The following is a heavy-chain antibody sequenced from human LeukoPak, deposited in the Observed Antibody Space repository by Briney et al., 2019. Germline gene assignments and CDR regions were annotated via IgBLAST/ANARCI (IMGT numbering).Heavy chain of an antibody. V-gene: IGHV3-23*01. Sequence: GGSLRLSCAASGFTVRDYHMSWIRQAPGKGLELVSAIVGSSTHHADSVKGRLTISRDNFENTLNLQMNSLRAEDSAIYYCTRDEPGSSWFNWGQGTLVTVSS. CDR3: TRDEPGSSWFN. D-gene: IGHD6-19*01. CDR2: IVGSST. CDR1: GFTVRDYH. J-gene: IGHJ4*02.